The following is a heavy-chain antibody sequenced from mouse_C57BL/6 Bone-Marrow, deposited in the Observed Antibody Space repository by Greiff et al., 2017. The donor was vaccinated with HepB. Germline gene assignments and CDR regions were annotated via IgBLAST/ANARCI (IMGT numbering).Heavy chain of an antibody. V-gene: IGHV5-6*01. D-gene: IGHD2-4*01. CDR3: ARRVYYDYYYFDY. CDR1: GFTFSSYG. Sequence: EVQRVESGGDLVKPGGSLKLSCAASGFTFSSYGMSWVRQTPDKRLEWVATISSGGSYTYYPYSVKGRFTISRDNAKNTLYLQMSSLKSEDTAMYYCARRVYYDYYYFDYWGQGTTLTVSS. J-gene: IGHJ2*01. CDR2: ISSGGSYT.